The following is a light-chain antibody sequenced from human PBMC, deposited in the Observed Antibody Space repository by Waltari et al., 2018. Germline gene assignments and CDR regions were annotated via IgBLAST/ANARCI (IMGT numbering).Light chain of an antibody. J-gene: IGKJ1*01. CDR3: QHYVRLPVT. Sequence: EIVLTQSPGPLSLSPGERATLSCRASQTIRGSLAWYQQKPGQAPRLLIYGASSRAAGIPDRFSGSGSGTDVSLTISRLEPEDFAVYYCQHYVRLPVTFGRGTKVEIK. V-gene: IGKV3-20*01. CDR2: GAS. CDR1: QTIRGS.